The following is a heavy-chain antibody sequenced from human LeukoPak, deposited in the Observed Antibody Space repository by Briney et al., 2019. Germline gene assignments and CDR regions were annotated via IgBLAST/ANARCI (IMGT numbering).Heavy chain of an antibody. D-gene: IGHD6-13*01. CDR3: ARDGDPWEQLPSRNWFDP. CDR2: IYTSGST. CDR1: GGSISSYY. J-gene: IGHJ5*02. V-gene: IGHV4-4*07. Sequence: SETLSLTCTVSGGSISSYYWSWIRQPAGKGLEWIGRIYTSGSTNYNPSLKSRVTMSVDTSKNQFSLKLSSVTAADTAVYYCARDGDPWEQLPSRNWFDPWGQGTLVTVSS.